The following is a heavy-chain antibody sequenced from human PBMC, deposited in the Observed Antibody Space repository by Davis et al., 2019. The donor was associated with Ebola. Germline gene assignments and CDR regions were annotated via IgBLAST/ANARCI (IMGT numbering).Heavy chain of an antibody. CDR1: GYTFTSYY. CDR2: INPSGGST. D-gene: IGHD1-7*01. Sequence: ASVKVSCKASGYTFTSYYMHWVRQAPGQGLEWMGIINPSGGSTSYAQKFQGRVTMTRDTSTSTVYMELSSLRSEDTAVYYCARARLELRAGGTAFDYWGQGTLVTVSS. J-gene: IGHJ4*02. V-gene: IGHV1-46*01. CDR3: ARARLELRAGGTAFDY.